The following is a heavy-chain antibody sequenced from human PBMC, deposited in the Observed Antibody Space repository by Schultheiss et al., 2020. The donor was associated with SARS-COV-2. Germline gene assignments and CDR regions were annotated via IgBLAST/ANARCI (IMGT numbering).Heavy chain of an antibody. Sequence: KISCKASGGTFSSYAISWVRQAPGQGLEWMGRIIPILGIANYAQKFQGRVTITADKSTSTAYMELSSLRSEDTAVYYCARDYYDSSGYSRDWGQGTLVTVSS. CDR1: GGTFSSYA. CDR2: IIPILGIA. J-gene: IGHJ4*02. D-gene: IGHD3-22*01. V-gene: IGHV1-69*04. CDR3: ARDYYDSSGYSRD.